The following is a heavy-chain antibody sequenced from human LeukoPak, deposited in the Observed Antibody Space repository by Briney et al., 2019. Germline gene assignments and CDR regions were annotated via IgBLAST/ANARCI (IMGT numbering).Heavy chain of an antibody. D-gene: IGHD3-10*01. CDR2: IYSGGNT. J-gene: IGHJ3*01. Sequence: PGGSLRLSCAASGFTVTNNYMTWVRQAPGKGLEWVSVIYSGGNTYYADSVEGRFTISRDNFKNTLYLQMNSLRAEDTAVYFCAKGLYDSRSPMGAFDVWGLGTMVTVSS. CDR1: GFTVTNNY. V-gene: IGHV3-66*01. CDR3: AKGLYDSRSPMGAFDV.